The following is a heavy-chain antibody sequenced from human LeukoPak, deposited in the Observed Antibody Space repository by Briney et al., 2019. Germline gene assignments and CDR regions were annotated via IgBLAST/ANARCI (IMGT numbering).Heavy chain of an antibody. CDR1: GFSFSNYN. V-gene: IGHV3-21*04. J-gene: IGHJ4*02. D-gene: IGHD1-20*01. CDR2: ITSSSTYI. CDR3: ARVEEGYNWNPVGY. Sequence: PGGTLRLSCAASGFSFSNYNMNWVRQAPGKGLEWVSSITSSSTYIYYADSVKGRFTISRDNAKNSLYLQLNSLRAEDTALYYCARVEEGYNWNPVGYWGQGTLVTVSS.